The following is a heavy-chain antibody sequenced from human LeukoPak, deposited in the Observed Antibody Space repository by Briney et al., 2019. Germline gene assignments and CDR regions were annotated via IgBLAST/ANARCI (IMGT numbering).Heavy chain of an antibody. CDR3: ARDWGTRYYYDSSGYDY. CDR2: ISSSGSTI. Sequence: GGSPRLSCAASGFTFSSYEMNWVRQAPGKGLEWVSYISSSGSTIYYADSVKGRFTISRDNAKNSLYLQMNSLRAEDTAVYYCARDWGTRYYYDSSGYDYWGQGTLVTVSS. J-gene: IGHJ4*02. D-gene: IGHD3-22*01. V-gene: IGHV3-48*03. CDR1: GFTFSSYE.